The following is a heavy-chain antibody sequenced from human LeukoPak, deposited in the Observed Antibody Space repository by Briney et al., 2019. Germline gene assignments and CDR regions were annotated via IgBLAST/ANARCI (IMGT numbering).Heavy chain of an antibody. CDR2: ISSRDSTI. J-gene: IGHJ4*02. D-gene: IGHD4-17*01. V-gene: IGHV3-48*04. Sequence: PGGSLRLSCAASGFTFSSYSMNWVRQAPGEGLEWVSYISSRDSTIYYADSVKGRFTISRDNAKNSLYLQMNSLRAEDTAVYYCARRPDYGDCFDYWGQGTLVTVSS. CDR1: GFTFSSYS. CDR3: ARRPDYGDCFDY.